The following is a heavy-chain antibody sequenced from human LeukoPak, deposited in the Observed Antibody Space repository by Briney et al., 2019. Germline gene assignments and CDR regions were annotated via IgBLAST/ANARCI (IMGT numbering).Heavy chain of an antibody. J-gene: IGHJ5*02. CDR2: IIPIFGTA. Sequence: GASVKVSCKASGYTFTSYFMHWVRQAPGQGLEWMGGIIPIFGTANYAQKFQGRVTITADRSTSTAYMELSSLRSEDTAVYYCARDIWYSSSWSEVHWFDPWGQGTLVTVSS. V-gene: IGHV1-69*06. D-gene: IGHD6-13*01. CDR3: ARDIWYSSSWSEVHWFDP. CDR1: GYTFTSYF.